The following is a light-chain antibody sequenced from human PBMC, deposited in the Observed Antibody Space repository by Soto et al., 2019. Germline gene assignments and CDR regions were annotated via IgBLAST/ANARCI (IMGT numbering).Light chain of an antibody. CDR3: QQYNNWPPEGT. CDR2: GAS. CDR1: QSVSSN. Sequence: EIVRTQSPATLSLSPGERATLSCRASQSVSSNLAWYQQKPGQAPRLLIYGASTRATGIPARFSGSGSGTEFTLTISSLQSEDFAVYYCQQYNNWPPEGTFGQGTKVEIK. V-gene: IGKV3-15*01. J-gene: IGKJ1*01.